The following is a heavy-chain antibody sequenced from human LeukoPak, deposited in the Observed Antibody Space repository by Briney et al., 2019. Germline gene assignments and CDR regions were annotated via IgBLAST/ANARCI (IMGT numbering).Heavy chain of an antibody. CDR3: ARDGYSYGFGY. D-gene: IGHD5-18*01. Sequence: GGSLRLSCAASGFTFSSYSMNWVRQAPGKGLEWVSYISSSSSTIYYADSVKGRFTISRDNAKNSLYLQMNSLRAEDTAVYYCARDGYSYGFGYWGQGTLVTVSS. CDR1: GFTFSSYS. CDR2: ISSSSSTI. J-gene: IGHJ4*02. V-gene: IGHV3-48*01.